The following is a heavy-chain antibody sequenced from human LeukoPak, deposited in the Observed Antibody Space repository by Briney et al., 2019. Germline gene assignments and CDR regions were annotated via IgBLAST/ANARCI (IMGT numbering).Heavy chain of an antibody. CDR1: GFTFSSYA. Sequence: GGSLRLSCAASGFTFSSYAMNWVRQAPGKGLEWVSTISGSGGTTNYADAVQGRFTISRDNSKNTLYLQMSSLRAKDTAVYYCAKVLYSRSSVDYWGQGTLVTVSS. J-gene: IGHJ4*02. V-gene: IGHV3-23*01. CDR3: AKVLYSRSSVDY. CDR2: ISGSGGTT. D-gene: IGHD6-6*01.